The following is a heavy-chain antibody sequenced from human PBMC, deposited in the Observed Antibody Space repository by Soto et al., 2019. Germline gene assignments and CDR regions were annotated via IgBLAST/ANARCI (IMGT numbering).Heavy chain of an antibody. Sequence: TLSLTCAVYGGSFSGYYWSWIRQPPGKGLEWIGEINHSGSTNYNPSLKSRVTISVDTSKNQFSLKLSSVTAADTAVYYCARGKYYLRLVRPLGPGSFAWLDPWGQGTLVTVSS. CDR1: GGSFSGYY. CDR2: INHSGST. V-gene: IGHV4-34*01. CDR3: ARGKYYLRLVRPLGPGSFAWLDP. D-gene: IGHD3-10*01. J-gene: IGHJ5*02.